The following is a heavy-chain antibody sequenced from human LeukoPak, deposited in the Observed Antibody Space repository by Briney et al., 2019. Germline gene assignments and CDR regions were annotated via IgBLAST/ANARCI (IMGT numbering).Heavy chain of an antibody. CDR3: ARARYANAWYAFDI. J-gene: IGHJ3*02. V-gene: IGHV4-59*02. D-gene: IGHD3-9*01. Sequence: SETLSLTCTVSGCSVSSYYLSWIRRPPGRGLEWIAYLSHSGSSDSNPSLTSRVTTLVDTSKNQFSLKLASVTAADTAVYYCARARYANAWYAFDIWGHGTMVTVSS. CDR2: LSHSGSS. CDR1: GCSVSSYY.